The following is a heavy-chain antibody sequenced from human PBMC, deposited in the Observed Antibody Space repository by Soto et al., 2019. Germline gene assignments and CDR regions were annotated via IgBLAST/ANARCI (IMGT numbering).Heavy chain of an antibody. D-gene: IGHD2-2*01. CDR2: IYWDDDK. Sequence: SGPTLVNPTQTLTLTCTFSGFSLSTSGVGVGWIRQPPGKALEWLALIYWDDDKRYSPSLKSRLTITKDTSKNQVVLTMTNMDPVDTATYYCAHRPVAIVPYSISPPRDPRFDPWRHGTLVTVSA. V-gene: IGHV2-5*02. J-gene: IGHJ5*02. CDR3: AHRPVAIVPYSISPPRDPRFDP. CDR1: GFSLSTSGVG.